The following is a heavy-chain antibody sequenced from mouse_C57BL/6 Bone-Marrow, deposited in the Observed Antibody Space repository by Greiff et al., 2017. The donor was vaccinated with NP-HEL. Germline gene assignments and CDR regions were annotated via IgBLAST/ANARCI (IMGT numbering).Heavy chain of an antibody. CDR1: GFSLTSYA. D-gene: IGHD3-3*01. CDR3: KVRALGLAY. J-gene: IGHJ3*01. CDR2: IWTGGGT. Sequence: VMLVESGPGLVAPSQSLSITCTVSGFSLTSYAISWVRQPPGKGLEWLGVIWTGGGTNYNSALKSRLSISKDNSKSQVFLKMNSLQTDDTARYYCKVRALGLAYWGQGTLVTVSA. V-gene: IGHV2-9-1*01.